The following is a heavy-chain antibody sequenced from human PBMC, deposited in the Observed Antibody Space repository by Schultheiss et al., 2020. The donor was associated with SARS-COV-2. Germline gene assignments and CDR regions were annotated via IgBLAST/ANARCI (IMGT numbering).Heavy chain of an antibody. CDR3: ARKYSSHAGWFDP. D-gene: IGHD6-13*01. CDR1: GDSISSGNW. J-gene: IGHJ5*02. V-gene: IGHV4-4*02. Sequence: SETLSLTCAVSGDSISSGNWWSWVRQPPGKGLEWIGEINHSGSTNYNPSLKSRVTISVDTSKNQFSLKLSSVTAADTAVYYCARKYSSHAGWFDPWGQGTLVTVSS. CDR2: INHSGST.